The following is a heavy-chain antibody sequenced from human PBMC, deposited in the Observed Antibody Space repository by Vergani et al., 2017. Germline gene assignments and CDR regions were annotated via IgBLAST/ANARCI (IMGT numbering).Heavy chain of an antibody. CDR1: GYTFTGYY. CDR3: ARPARGYDFWSRYLGNSAGFDP. Sequence: VQLLESGAEVKKPGASVKVSCKASGYTFTGYYMHWVRQAPGQGLEWMGWINPNSGGTNYAQKLQGRVTMTTATSTSTAYMGLRSLRSDNTAVYYCARPARGYDFWSRYLGNSAGFDPGGEGTLVTVSS. CDR2: INPNSGGT. J-gene: IGHJ5*02. V-gene: IGHV1-2*02. D-gene: IGHD3-3*01.